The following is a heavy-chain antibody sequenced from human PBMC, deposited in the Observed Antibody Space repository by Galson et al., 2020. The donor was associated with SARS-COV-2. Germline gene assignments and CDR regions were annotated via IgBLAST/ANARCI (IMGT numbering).Heavy chain of an antibody. D-gene: IGHD4-4*01. CDR3: ARDSQGGNDYNYLLF. CDR1: GGTFSSYA. V-gene: IGHV1-69*10. CDR2: IIPIFGIA. J-gene: IGHJ4*02. Sequence: SVKVSCKASGGTFSSYAISWVRQAPGQGLEWMGGIIPIFGIANYAQKFQGRVTITADKSTSTAYMELSSLRSEDTAVYYCARDSQGGNDYNYLLFWGQGTLVTVSS.